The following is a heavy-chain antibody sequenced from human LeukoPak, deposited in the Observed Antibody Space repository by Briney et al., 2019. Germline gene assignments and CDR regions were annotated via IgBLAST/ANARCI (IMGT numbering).Heavy chain of an antibody. Sequence: PGGSLRLSCAASGFTFSSYSMNWVRRAPGKGLEWVSSISSSSSYIYYADSVKGRFTISRDNAKNSLYLQMNSLRAEDTAVYYCARDLGTTGTTAFDYWGQGTLVTVSS. CDR1: GFTFSSYS. J-gene: IGHJ4*02. CDR2: ISSSSSYI. D-gene: IGHD1-1*01. CDR3: ARDLGTTGTTAFDY. V-gene: IGHV3-21*01.